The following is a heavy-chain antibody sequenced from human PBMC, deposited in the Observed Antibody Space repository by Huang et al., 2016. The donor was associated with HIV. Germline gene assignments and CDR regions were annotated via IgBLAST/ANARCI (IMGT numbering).Heavy chain of an antibody. J-gene: IGHJ4*02. Sequence: EVQLVESGGGLVQPGGSLRLSCPASGFTFSRYWRSWVRQGHGKWRECVANIKQDGSEKYDVDSLKGRCSISRDNAKNSLYLQMNSLRAEDTAVYYCARRLRYYYGSGRTSGYFDYWGQGTLVTVSS. CDR1: GFTFSRYW. CDR2: IKQDGSEK. V-gene: IGHV3-7*01. D-gene: IGHD3-10*01. CDR3: ARRLRYYYGSGRTSGYFDY.